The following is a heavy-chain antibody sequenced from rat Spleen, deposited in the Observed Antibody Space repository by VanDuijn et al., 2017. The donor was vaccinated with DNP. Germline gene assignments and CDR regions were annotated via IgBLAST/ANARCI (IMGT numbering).Heavy chain of an antibody. V-gene: IGHV2-16*01. D-gene: IGHD1-1*01. CDR3: ARSNYYSGVAVFDY. CDR2: IWSGGGT. J-gene: IGHJ2*01. CDR1: GFSLTSYG. Sequence: QVQLKESGPGLVQPSQTLSLTCTVSGFSLTSYGVNWVRQPPGKGLEWIGAIWSGGGTDYSSGLKSRLNISRDTSKNQILLKMNGLQTEDTAMYFCARSNYYSGVAVFDYWGLGVMVTVSS.